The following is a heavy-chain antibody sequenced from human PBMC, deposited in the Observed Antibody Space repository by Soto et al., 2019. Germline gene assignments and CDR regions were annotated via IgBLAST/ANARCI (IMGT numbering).Heavy chain of an antibody. D-gene: IGHD3-22*01. CDR1: GFTFSSYG. Sequence: QVQLVESGGGVVQPGRSLRLSCAASGFTFSSYGMHWVRQAPGKGLEWVAVISYDGSNKYYADSVKGRFTMSRDNSKNTLYLQMNSLRAEDTAVYYCAKDRGDSSGYYYDLVYYFDYWGQGTLVTVSS. CDR2: ISYDGSNK. CDR3: AKDRGDSSGYYYDLVYYFDY. J-gene: IGHJ4*02. V-gene: IGHV3-30*18.